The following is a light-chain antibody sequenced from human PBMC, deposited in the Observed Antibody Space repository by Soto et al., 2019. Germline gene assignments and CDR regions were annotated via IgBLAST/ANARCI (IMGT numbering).Light chain of an antibody. J-gene: IGKJ1*01. CDR2: GAS. CDR1: QSVSSN. V-gene: IGKV3-15*01. CDR3: QQYNNWRT. Sequence: IVLTQSPATLSVSPGSRSPLSCRASQSVSSNLAWYQQKPGQAPRLLIYGASTRATGIPARFSGSGSGTEFTLTFSSLQSEDFAVYYCQQYNNWRTFGQGTKVDIK.